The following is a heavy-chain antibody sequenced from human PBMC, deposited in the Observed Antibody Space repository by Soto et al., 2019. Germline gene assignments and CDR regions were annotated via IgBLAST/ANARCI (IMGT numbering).Heavy chain of an antibody. J-gene: IGHJ4*02. CDR3: ARVNTTLVDHFDC. CDR1: GFSVSATS. D-gene: IGHD5-18*01. Sequence: GGSLRLSCVVSGFSVSATSIFWVRQATGKGLEWVSLMHRGGTTDNADSVKGRFTTSRDKSKNTLYLHMNGLRVEDTAVYYCARVNTTLVDHFDCWGQGALVTVSS. CDR2: MHRGGTT. V-gene: IGHV3-53*01.